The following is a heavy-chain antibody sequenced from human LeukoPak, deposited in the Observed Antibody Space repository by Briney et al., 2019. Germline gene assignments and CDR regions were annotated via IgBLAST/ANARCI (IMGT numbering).Heavy chain of an antibody. V-gene: IGHV4-38-2*02. CDR1: GYFIRSGFY. CDR2: FYHSGST. D-gene: IGHD3-22*01. Sequence: SETLSLTCTVSGYFIRSGFYWGWIRQPPGKGLEWTGSFYHSGSTYYNPSLESRVTISLDTSKNQLSLKLTSVTAADAAVYYCARGLYYYDSSGYSYFDYWGQGTLVTVSS. CDR3: ARGLYYYDSSGYSYFDY. J-gene: IGHJ4*02.